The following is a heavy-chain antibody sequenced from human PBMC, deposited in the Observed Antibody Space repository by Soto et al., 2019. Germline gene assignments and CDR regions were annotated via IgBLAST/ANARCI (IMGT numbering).Heavy chain of an antibody. D-gene: IGHD4-17*01. CDR3: ARLALINYGDSEVAFDI. J-gene: IGHJ3*02. CDR2: INHGGSP. V-gene: IGHV4-34*01. CDR1: GESFSGHY. Sequence: SETLSLTCAVYGESFSGHYWSWIRQPTGKGLEWIGDINHGGSPTSNPSLKSRVSISVDTSKNQFSLKLSSVTAADTAVYYCARLALINYGDSEVAFDIWGQGTMVTVSS.